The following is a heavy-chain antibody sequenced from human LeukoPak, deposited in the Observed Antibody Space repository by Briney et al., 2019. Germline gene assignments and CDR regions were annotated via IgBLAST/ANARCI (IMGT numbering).Heavy chain of an antibody. V-gene: IGHV1-46*01. D-gene: IGHD2-15*01. J-gene: IGHJ6*03. CDR1: GYTFTSYY. CDR2: INPSGGST. Sequence: ASVKVSCKASGYTFTSYYMHWVRQAPGQGLEWMGIINPSGGSTSYAQKFQGRVTMTRDMSTSTVCMELSSLRSEDTAIYYCAKNGDRGAYCSGGTCYPYYYYYMDVWGKGTTVTISS. CDR3: AKNGDRGAYCSGGTCYPYYYYYMDV.